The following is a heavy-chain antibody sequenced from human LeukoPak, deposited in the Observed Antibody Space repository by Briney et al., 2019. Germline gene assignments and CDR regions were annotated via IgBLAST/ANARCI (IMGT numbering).Heavy chain of an antibody. Sequence: PSETLSLTCTVSGGSISSSSYYWGWIRQPPGKGLEWIGSIYYSGSTYYNPSLKSRATISVDQSKNQISLKLNSVTAADTAVYYCARVHSTTSDGNIVYYFDSWGQGTLVTVSS. CDR2: IYYSGST. CDR3: ARVHSTTSDGNIVYYFDS. J-gene: IGHJ4*02. V-gene: IGHV4-39*07. CDR1: GGSISSSSYY. D-gene: IGHD2/OR15-2a*01.